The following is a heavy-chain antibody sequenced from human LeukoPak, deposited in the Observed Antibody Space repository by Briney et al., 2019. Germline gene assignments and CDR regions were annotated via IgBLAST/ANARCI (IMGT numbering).Heavy chain of an antibody. J-gene: IGHJ4*02. D-gene: IGHD4-17*01. CDR2: IYYSGST. Sequence: KPSETLSLTCTVSGGSISSYYRSWIRQPPGKGLEWIGYIYYSGSTNYNPSLKSRVTISVDTSKNQFSLKLSSVTAADTAVYYCAREYGDYYLDYWGQGTLVTVSS. CDR3: AREYGDYYLDY. CDR1: GGSISSYY. V-gene: IGHV4-59*01.